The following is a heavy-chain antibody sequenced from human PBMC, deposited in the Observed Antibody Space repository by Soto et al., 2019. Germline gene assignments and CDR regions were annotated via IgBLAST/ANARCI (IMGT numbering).Heavy chain of an antibody. D-gene: IGHD6-13*01. CDR1: GGTFSSYA. J-gene: IGHJ6*02. V-gene: IGHV1-69*13. CDR3: ARDRRSEKGIAAAVPLLPGCRMDF. CDR2: IIAIFGTA. Sequence: SVKVSCKASGGTFSSYAISWVRQAPGQGLEWMGGIIAIFGTANYAQKFQGRVTITADESTSTAYMELSSLRSEDTAVYYCARDRRSEKGIAAAVPLLPGCRMDFWGQGTTVTVSS.